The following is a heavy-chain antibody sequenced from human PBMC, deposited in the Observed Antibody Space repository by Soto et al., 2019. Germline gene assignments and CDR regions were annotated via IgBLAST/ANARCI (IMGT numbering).Heavy chain of an antibody. Sequence: EVRLVESGGGLVQPGESLRLSCAASGFTFSYYWMHWVRQAPGKGLVWVSRIHSDGSSTTYADSVKGRFTISRDNARNTVYLQMNSPSGEETAVYYCARGDRGAFDLWGEGTVVTVSS. D-gene: IGHD1-26*01. J-gene: IGHJ3*01. CDR1: GFTFSYYW. CDR3: ARGDRGAFDL. CDR2: IHSDGSST. V-gene: IGHV3-74*01.